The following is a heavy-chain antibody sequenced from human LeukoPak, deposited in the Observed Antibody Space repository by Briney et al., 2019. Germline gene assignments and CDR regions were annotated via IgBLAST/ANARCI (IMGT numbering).Heavy chain of an antibody. J-gene: IGHJ6*03. V-gene: IGHV3-33*01. Sequence: GGSLRLSCAASGFTFSSYGMHWVRQAPGKGLEWVAVIWYDGSNKYYTDSVKGRFTIFRDNSKNTLYLQMNSLRAEDTAVYYCARGVGGSRTPKRGYYMDVWGKGTTVTVSS. CDR2: IWYDGSNK. D-gene: IGHD3-10*01. CDR3: ARGVGGSRTPKRGYYMDV. CDR1: GFTFSSYG.